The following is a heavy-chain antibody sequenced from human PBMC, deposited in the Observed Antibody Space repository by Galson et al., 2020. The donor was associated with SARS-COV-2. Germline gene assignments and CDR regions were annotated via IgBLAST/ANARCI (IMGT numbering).Heavy chain of an antibody. CDR2: ISYDGHNK. Sequence: GGSLRLSCAASGFTFSSYGIHWVRQAPGKGLEWVALISYDGHNKYYIDSVKGRFPISRDNSKNTLYLQMNSLRDDDTAVYYCAADFDYWGQGTLVTVSS. CDR3: AADFDY. V-gene: IGHV3-30*03. CDR1: GFTFSSYG. J-gene: IGHJ4*02.